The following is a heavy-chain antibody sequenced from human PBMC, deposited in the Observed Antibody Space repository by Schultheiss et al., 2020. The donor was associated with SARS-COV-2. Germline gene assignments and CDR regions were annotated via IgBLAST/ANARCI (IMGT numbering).Heavy chain of an antibody. CDR3: ARGGCSSTSCYSVYFDY. CDR1: GFTFSSYA. CDR2: IYYSGST. V-gene: IGHV4-59*12. J-gene: IGHJ4*02. D-gene: IGHD2-2*01. Sequence: GSLRLSCAASGFTFSSYAMSWIRQPPGKGLEWIGYIYYSGSTNYNPSLKSRVTISVDTSKNQFSLKLSSVTAADTAVYYCARGGCSSTSCYSVYFDYWGQGTLVTVSS.